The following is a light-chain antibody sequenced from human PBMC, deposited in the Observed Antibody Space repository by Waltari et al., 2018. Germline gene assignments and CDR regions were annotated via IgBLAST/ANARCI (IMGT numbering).Light chain of an antibody. CDR3: LPYLNYPPT. Sequence: DIQLTQSPSSLSASVGDRVTIHCRASQGIGNDVGWYQQKPGTAPKRLIYAATSLQTWVPSMFSGRGAETEFTLRILGLKPEDFATYYCLPYLNYPPTFGQGTTVEIK. V-gene: IGKV1-17*01. CDR2: AAT. CDR1: QGIGND. J-gene: IGKJ1*01.